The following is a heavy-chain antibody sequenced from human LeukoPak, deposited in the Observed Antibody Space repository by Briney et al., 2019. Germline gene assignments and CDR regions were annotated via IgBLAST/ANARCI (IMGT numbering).Heavy chain of an antibody. D-gene: IGHD6-19*01. V-gene: IGHV4-34*01. CDR1: SGSFSGYY. J-gene: IGHJ6*02. Sequence: PSETLSLTCAVYSGSFSGYYWSWIRQPPGKGLEWIGEINHSGSTNYNPSLKSRVTISVDTSKNQLSLKLSSVTAADTAVYYCARVVVAGTKYYYYYYGMDVWGQGTTVTVSS. CDR3: ARVVVAGTKYYYYYYGMDV. CDR2: INHSGST.